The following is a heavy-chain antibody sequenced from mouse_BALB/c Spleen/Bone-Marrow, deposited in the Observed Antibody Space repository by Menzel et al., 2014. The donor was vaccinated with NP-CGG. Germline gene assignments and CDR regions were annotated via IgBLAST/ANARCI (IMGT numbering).Heavy chain of an antibody. D-gene: IGHD2-14*01. Sequence: EVKVEESGGGLVKPGGSLKLSCAASGFTFSDYYMYWVRQTPEKRLEWVATISDAGSYTYYPDSVKGRFTISRDNAKNNLYLQMISLKSEDTAMYYCARDGDYRYAWFAYWGQGTLVTVST. J-gene: IGHJ3*01. CDR1: GFTFSDYY. V-gene: IGHV5-4*02. CDR2: ISDAGSYT. CDR3: ARDGDYRYAWFAY.